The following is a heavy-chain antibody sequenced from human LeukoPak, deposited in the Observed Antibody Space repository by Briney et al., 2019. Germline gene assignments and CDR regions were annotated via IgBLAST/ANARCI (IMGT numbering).Heavy chain of an antibody. CDR2: INPNSGGT. D-gene: IGHD3-10*01. CDR1: GYTFTGYY. Sequence: ASVKVSCKASGYTFTGYYMHWVRQAPGQGLEWMGCINPNSGGTNYAQKFQGRVTMTRDTSISTAYMELSRLRSDDTAVYYCARDLVRGIYRDYYYYMDVWGKGTTVTISS. V-gene: IGHV1-2*02. J-gene: IGHJ6*03. CDR3: ARDLVRGIYRDYYYYMDV.